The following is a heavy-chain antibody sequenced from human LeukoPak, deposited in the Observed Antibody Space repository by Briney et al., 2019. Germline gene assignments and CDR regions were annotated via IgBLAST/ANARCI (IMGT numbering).Heavy chain of an antibody. V-gene: IGHV3-23*01. CDR1: GFTFSLYA. Sequence: GGSLRLSCAASGFTFSLYAMTWVRQAPGKGLEWVSSISGNGGSTYYAGSVKGRFTISRDSSMHTLYLQMNSLRAEDTAVYFCGKQRIEYYGILTDNDYWGQGTLVTVSS. J-gene: IGHJ4*02. CDR2: ISGNGGST. D-gene: IGHD3-9*01. CDR3: GKQRIEYYGILTDNDY.